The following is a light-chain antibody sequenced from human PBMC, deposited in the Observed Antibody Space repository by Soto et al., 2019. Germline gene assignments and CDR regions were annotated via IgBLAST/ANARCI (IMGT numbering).Light chain of an antibody. CDR1: SSDIGGYNS. J-gene: IGLJ2*01. Sequence: QSALTQPPSASGSPGQSVTISCTGTSSDIGGYNSVSWYQQHPGKAPRLMIYEVNKRPSGVPDRFSGSKSGYTASLTVSGLQTEDEADYYCCSYAGNSSYVVFGGGTQLTVL. CDR3: CSYAGNSSYVV. V-gene: IGLV2-8*01. CDR2: EVN.